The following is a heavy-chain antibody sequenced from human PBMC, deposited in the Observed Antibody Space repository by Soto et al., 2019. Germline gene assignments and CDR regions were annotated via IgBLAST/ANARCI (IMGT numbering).Heavy chain of an antibody. J-gene: IGHJ3*01. CDR2: ISATGGTT. Sequence: EVQLFQSGGDLLQPGGSLRLSCGASGFMFMTYAMTWVRQAPGKGLEWVASISATGGTTDYADSVKGRFTISRDNSKKTLYLQMDSLRVDDTAVYFCARPRGPSDAFDFWGQGTLVTVSS. D-gene: IGHD6-6*01. CDR3: ARPRGPSDAFDF. CDR1: GFMFMTYA. V-gene: IGHV3-23*01.